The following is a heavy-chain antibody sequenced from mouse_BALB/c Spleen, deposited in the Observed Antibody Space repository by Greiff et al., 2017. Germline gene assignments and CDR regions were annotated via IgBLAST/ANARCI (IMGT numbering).Heavy chain of an antibody. V-gene: IGHV5-6-5*01. CDR2: ISSGGST. Sequence: EVHLVESGGGLVKPGGSLKLSCAASGFTFSSYAMSWVRQTPEKRLEWVASISSGGSTYYPDSVKGRFTISRDNARNILYLQMSSLKSEDTAMYYCARHSSVYAMDYWGQGTSVTVSS. CDR3: ARHSSVYAMDY. J-gene: IGHJ4*01. D-gene: IGHD3-1*01. CDR1: GFTFSSYA.